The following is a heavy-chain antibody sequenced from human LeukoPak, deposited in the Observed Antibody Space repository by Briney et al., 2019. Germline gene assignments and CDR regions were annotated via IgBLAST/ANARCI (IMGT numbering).Heavy chain of an antibody. CDR3: ARATSEWLLLTY. D-gene: IGHD3-22*01. J-gene: IGHJ4*02. V-gene: IGHV4-31*03. Sequence: SETLSLTCTVSGGSISSGGYYWSWIRQHPGKGLEWIGYIYYSGSTYYNPSLKSRVTISVDTSKNQFSLKLSSVTAADTAVYYCARATSEWLLLTYWGQGTLVTVSS. CDR2: IYYSGST. CDR1: GGSISSGGYY.